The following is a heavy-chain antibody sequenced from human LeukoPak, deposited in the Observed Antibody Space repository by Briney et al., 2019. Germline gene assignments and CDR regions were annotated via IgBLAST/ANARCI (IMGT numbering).Heavy chain of an antibody. Sequence: SETLSLTCTVSGGSISSYYWSWIRQPPGKGLDWIGNIYHSGTTNNSPSLKSRVTISMDTSKNQFSLKLSSVTAADTAVYYCARQISNYYFDYWGQGTLVTVSS. V-gene: IGHV4-59*08. J-gene: IGHJ4*02. CDR2: IYHSGTT. CDR3: ARQISNYYFDY. CDR1: GGSISSYY. D-gene: IGHD1-1*01.